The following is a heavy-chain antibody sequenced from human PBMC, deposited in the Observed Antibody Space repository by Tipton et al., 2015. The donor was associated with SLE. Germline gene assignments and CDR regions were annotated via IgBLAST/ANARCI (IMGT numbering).Heavy chain of an antibody. D-gene: IGHD3-10*01. CDR3: ARADGSYFYYVMDV. J-gene: IGHJ6*04. CDR1: GASVTTFS. CDR2: VFYTGSA. Sequence: TLSLTCSASGASVTTFSWSWIRQPPGKGLEWIGYVFYTGSANYNPSLKSRVSLSIDTSKNHFSLQLTSVTAADSAVYYCARADGSYFYYVMDVWGKGTTLTVPS. V-gene: IGHV4-59*02.